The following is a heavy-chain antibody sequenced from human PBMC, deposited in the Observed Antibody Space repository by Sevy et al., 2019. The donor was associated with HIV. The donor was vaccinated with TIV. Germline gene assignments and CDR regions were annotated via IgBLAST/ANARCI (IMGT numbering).Heavy chain of an antibody. V-gene: IGHV4-34*01. D-gene: IGHD3-9*01. CDR3: ARGASSTDIFSYYFDY. CDR2: INHSGST. Sequence: SETLSLTCAVYGGSFSGYSWSWIRQPPGKGLEWTGEINHSGSTNNNPSLKSRVTISVDTSKNQFSLKLSSVTAADTAVYYCARGASSTDIFSYYFDYWGQGTLVTVSS. CDR1: GGSFSGYS. J-gene: IGHJ4*02.